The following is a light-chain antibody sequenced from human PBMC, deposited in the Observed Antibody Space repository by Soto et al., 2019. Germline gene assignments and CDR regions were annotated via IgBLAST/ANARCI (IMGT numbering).Light chain of an antibody. CDR2: DVS. J-gene: IGLJ1*01. Sequence: QSALTQPRSVSGSPGQSVTISCTGTSSDVDGYNYVSWYQQHPGKAPKLMIYDVSNRPSGVSNRFSGSKSGNTASLTISGLQAEDEADYYCSSYTSSSTQVFGTGTKVTVL. CDR1: SSDVDGYNY. CDR3: SSYTSSSTQV. V-gene: IGLV2-14*03.